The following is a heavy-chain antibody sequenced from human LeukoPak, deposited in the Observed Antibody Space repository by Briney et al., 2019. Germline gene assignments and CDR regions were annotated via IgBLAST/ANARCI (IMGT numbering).Heavy chain of an antibody. Sequence: PSETLSLTCTVSGGSISSGGYYWSWIRQHPGKGLEWIGYVYYSGSTYYNPSLKSRVTISVDPSVNQFSLKLSSVTAADTAVYYCARDSHGYSSSSHLGYWGQGTLVTVSS. CDR1: GGSISSGGYY. D-gene: IGHD6-6*01. J-gene: IGHJ4*02. CDR2: VYYSGST. CDR3: ARDSHGYSSSSHLGY. V-gene: IGHV4-31*03.